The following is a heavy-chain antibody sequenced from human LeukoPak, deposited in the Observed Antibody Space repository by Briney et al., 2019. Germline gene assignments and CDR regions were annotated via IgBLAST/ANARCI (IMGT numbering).Heavy chain of an antibody. CDR1: GGSISSYY. Sequence: PSETLSLTCTVSGGSISSYYWSWIRQPAGKGLEWIGRIYTSGSTNYNPSLKSRVTMSVDTSKKQFSLKLSSVTAADTAVYHCASLNWSGYLDYWGQGTLVTVSS. CDR3: ASLNWSGYLDY. D-gene: IGHD3-3*01. CDR2: IYTSGST. J-gene: IGHJ4*02. V-gene: IGHV4-4*07.